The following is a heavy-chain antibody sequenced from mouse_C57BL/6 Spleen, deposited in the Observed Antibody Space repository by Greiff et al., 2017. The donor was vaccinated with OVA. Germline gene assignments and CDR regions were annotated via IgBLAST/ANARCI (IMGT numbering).Heavy chain of an antibody. J-gene: IGHJ1*03. CDR2: IYPGSGST. D-gene: IGHD2-2*01. CDR1: GYTFTSYW. CDR3: ARLSPIYYAYDKYFDV. V-gene: IGHV1-55*01. Sequence: QVQLQQPGAELVKPGASVKMSCKASGYTFTSYWITWVKQRPGQGLEWIGDIYPGSGSTNYNEKFKSKATLALDPSSSTAYMQLSSLTSEDSAVYYCARLSPIYYAYDKYFDVWGTGTTVTVSS.